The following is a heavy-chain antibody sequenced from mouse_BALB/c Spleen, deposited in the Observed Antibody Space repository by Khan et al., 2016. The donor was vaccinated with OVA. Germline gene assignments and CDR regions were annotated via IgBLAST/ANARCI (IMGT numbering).Heavy chain of an antibody. CDR3: ARLEDI. CDR2: ILAGGST. CDR1: GFSLTSYG. Sequence: QVQLQESGPGLVAPSQSLSITCTVSGFSLTSYGVHWVRQPPGKGLEWLGVILAGGSTNYNSALLSRLSISKDNSKSQVFLKMNSLQNDDTAMYYCARLEDIWGQGTTLTVSS. V-gene: IGHV2-9*02. D-gene: IGHD1-3*01. J-gene: IGHJ2*01.